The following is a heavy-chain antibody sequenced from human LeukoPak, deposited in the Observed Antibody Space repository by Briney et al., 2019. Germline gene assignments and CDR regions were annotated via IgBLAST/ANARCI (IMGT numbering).Heavy chain of an antibody. J-gene: IGHJ4*02. Sequence: ASVKVSCKASGYTFTGYYMHWVRQAPGQGLEWMGWINPNSGGTNYAQKFQGRVTMTRDTSISTAYMELSRLRPDDTAVYYRARRAYDSSKSWGGIDYWGQGTLVTVSS. CDR2: INPNSGGT. D-gene: IGHD3-22*01. CDR1: GYTFTGYY. CDR3: ARRAYDSSKSWGGIDY. V-gene: IGHV1-2*02.